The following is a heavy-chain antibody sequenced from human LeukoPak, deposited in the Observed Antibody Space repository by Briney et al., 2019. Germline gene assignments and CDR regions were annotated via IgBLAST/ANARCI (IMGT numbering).Heavy chain of an antibody. Sequence: ASVKVSCKASGYTFTSYAMHWVRQAPGQRLEWMGWINAGNGNTKYSQKFQDRATITRDTSASTAYMDLSSLRSEDTAVYYCARDSHYYESSGYNQGDFDYWGQGTLVTVSS. CDR2: INAGNGNT. V-gene: IGHV1-3*01. CDR1: GYTFTSYA. J-gene: IGHJ4*02. D-gene: IGHD3-22*01. CDR3: ARDSHYYESSGYNQGDFDY.